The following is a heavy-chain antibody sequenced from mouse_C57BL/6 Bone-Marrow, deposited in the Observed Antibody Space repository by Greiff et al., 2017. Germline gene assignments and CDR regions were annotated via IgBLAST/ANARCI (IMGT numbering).Heavy chain of an antibody. J-gene: IGHJ3*01. CDR3: ARNRYGNYAWFAY. D-gene: IGHD2-1*01. Sequence: VQLVESGPGLVAPSQSLSITCTVSGFSLTSYAISWVRQPPGKGLEWLGVIWTGGGTNYNSALKSRLSISKDNSKRQVFLKRHRLHTDDTARYYCARNRYGNYAWFAYWGQGTLVTVSA. CDR2: IWTGGGT. CDR1: GFSLTSYA. V-gene: IGHV2-9-1*01.